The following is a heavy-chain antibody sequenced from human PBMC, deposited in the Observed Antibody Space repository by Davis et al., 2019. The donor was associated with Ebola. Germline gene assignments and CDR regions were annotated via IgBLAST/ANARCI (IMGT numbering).Heavy chain of an antibody. CDR2: ISFNGAGT. CDR1: GFSFSHYG. V-gene: IGHV3-23*01. CDR3: ATRLWDGDS. J-gene: IGHJ4*02. Sequence: GESLKISCEASGFSFSHYGMAWVRQAPGKGLEWVSSISFNGAGTHYADSVKGRFTISRDDSKNTMYLHMSSLRAEDTAVYYCATRLWDGDSWGQGTLVTVSS. D-gene: IGHD1-1*01.